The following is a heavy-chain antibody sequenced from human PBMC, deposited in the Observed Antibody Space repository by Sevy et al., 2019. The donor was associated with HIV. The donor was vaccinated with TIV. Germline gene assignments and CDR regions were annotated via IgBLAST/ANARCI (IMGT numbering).Heavy chain of an antibody. J-gene: IGHJ3*02. CDR2: INHSGST. Sequence: SETLSLTCAVYGGSFSGYYWSWIRQPPGKGLEWIGEINHSGSTNYNPSLKSRVTISVDTSKNQFSLKLSSVTAADTAVYYCARGYRTWNPRGAFDIWGQGTMVTVSS. CDR3: ARGYRTWNPRGAFDI. D-gene: IGHD1-1*01. CDR1: GGSFSGYY. V-gene: IGHV4-34*01.